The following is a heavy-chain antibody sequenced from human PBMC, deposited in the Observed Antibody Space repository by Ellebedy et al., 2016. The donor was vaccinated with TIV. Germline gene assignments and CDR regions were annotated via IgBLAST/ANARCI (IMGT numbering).Heavy chain of an antibody. Sequence: GESLKISXAASGFTFSSYAMSWVRQAPGKGLEWDSAISGSGGSTYYADSVKGRFTISRDNSKNTLYLQMNSLRAEDTAVYYCAKRSAVTTGLSRAHYYYYGMDVWGQGTTVTVSS. V-gene: IGHV3-23*01. CDR2: ISGSGGST. CDR1: GFTFSSYA. J-gene: IGHJ6*02. CDR3: AKRSAVTTGLSRAHYYYYGMDV. D-gene: IGHD4-17*01.